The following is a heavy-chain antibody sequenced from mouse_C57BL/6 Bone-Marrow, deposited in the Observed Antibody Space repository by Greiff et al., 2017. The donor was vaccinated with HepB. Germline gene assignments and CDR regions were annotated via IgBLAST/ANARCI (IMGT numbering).Heavy chain of an antibody. V-gene: IGHV1-42*01. CDR1: GYSFTGYY. D-gene: IGHD1-1*01. J-gene: IGHJ1*03. CDR2: INPSTGGT. CDR3: ASSRGYYYGSSYGFDV. Sequence: VHVKQSGPELVKPGASVKISCKASGYSFTGYYMNWVKQSPEKSLEWIGEINPSTGGTTYNQKFKAKATLTVDKSSSTAYMQLKSLTSEDSAVYYCASSRGYYYGSSYGFDVWGTGTTVTVSS.